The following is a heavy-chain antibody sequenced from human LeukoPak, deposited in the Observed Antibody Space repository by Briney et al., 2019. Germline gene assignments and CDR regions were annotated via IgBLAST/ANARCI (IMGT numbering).Heavy chain of an antibody. D-gene: IGHD3-16*01. CDR3: ASRPFLWGFAY. V-gene: IGHV4-39*01. CDR2: IYSSVT. J-gene: IGHJ4*02. CDR1: GDSISSSSYY. Sequence: SETLSLTCTVSGDSISSSSYYWGWIRQPPGKGLEWIASIYSSVTYYNPSLKRRVTISVDTSKNQFSLNLSSVTAADTAVYYCASRPFLWGFAYWGQGTLVTVSS.